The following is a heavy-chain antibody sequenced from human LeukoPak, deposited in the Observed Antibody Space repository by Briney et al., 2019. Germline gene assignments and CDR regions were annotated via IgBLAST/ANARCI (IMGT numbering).Heavy chain of an antibody. V-gene: IGHV1-69*05. D-gene: IGHD2-2*01. Sequence: GASVKVSCKASGCTFSSYSISWVRQAPGQGLEWMGGIIPIFGTTNYAQRFQGRVTITTDESTSTAYMELSSLRSEDTAVYYCARTHLRSSTSCSQDYYYYYLDVWGKGTKVTVSS. J-gene: IGHJ6*03. CDR2: IIPIFGTT. CDR1: GCTFSSYS. CDR3: ARTHLRSSTSCSQDYYYYYLDV.